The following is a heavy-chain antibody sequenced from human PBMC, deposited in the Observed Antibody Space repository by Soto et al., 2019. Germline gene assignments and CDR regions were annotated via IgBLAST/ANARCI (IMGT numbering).Heavy chain of an antibody. CDR1: GYTFTAYG. Sequence: ASVKLSCKSSGYTFTAYGLAWLRQAPGQRPEWMGWVSTNNADTNYAQKFQGRVTMTTETSTRTTYMELRSLRSDDTAVYDFARWTEATVTTVLIWFDWLGHGILVTV. V-gene: IGHV1-18*01. J-gene: IGHJ5*01. CDR3: ARWTEATVTTVLIWFDW. CDR2: VSTNNADT. D-gene: IGHD4-17*01.